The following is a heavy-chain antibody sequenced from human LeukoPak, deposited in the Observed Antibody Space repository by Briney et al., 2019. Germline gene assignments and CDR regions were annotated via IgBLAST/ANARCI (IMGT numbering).Heavy chain of an antibody. Sequence: GGSLRLSCAASGFTFSSYDVHWVRQATGKGLEWVSAIDTARDTYYPGSVKGRFTISRENAKNSLYLQMNSLRAGDTAVYYCARGSYYYGSVNYYAMDVWGQGTTVTVSS. V-gene: IGHV3-13*01. D-gene: IGHD3-10*01. CDR2: IDTARDT. J-gene: IGHJ6*02. CDR3: ARGSYYYGSVNYYAMDV. CDR1: GFTFSSYD.